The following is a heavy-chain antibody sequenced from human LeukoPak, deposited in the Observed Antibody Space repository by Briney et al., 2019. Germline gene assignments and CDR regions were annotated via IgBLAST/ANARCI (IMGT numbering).Heavy chain of an antibody. V-gene: IGHV1-18*01. Sequence: GASVKVSCKASGYTFTSYGISWVRQAPGQGLEWMGWISAYNGNTNYAQKLQGRVTMTRDTSISTAYMELSRLTSDDRAMFYCARAPNYYDGGGYYTRTFDYWGQGTLVTVSS. CDR1: GYTFTSYG. J-gene: IGHJ4*02. CDR2: ISAYNGNT. D-gene: IGHD3-22*01. CDR3: ARAPNYYDGGGYYTRTFDY.